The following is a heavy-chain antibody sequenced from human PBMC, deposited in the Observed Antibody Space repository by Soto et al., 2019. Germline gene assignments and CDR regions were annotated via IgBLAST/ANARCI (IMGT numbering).Heavy chain of an antibody. J-gene: IGHJ6*02. CDR3: AGQYYYDSSGYYDYYYYGMDV. CDR1: GGSISSYY. CDR2: IYYSGST. V-gene: IGHV4-59*01. D-gene: IGHD3-22*01. Sequence: PSETLSLTCTVSGGSISSYYWSWIRQPPGKGLEWIGYIYYSGSTNYNPSLKSRVTISVDTSKNQFSLKLSSVTAADTAVYYCAGQYYYDSSGYYDYYYYGMDVWGQGTTVTVS.